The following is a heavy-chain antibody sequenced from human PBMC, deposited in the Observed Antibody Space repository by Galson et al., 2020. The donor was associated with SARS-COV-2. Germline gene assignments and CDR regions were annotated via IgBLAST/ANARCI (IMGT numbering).Heavy chain of an antibody. CDR1: GFTFSSYG. J-gene: IGHJ4*02. CDR2: IWYDGSNK. D-gene: IGHD5-12*01. V-gene: IGHV3-33*01. CDR3: ARDQLDGYNFPFDY. Sequence: TGGSLRLSCAASGFTFSSYGMHWVRQAPGKGLEWVAVIWYDGSNKYYADSVKGQFTISRDNSKNTLYLQMNSLRAEDTAVYYCARDQLDGYNFPFDYWGQGTLVTVSS.